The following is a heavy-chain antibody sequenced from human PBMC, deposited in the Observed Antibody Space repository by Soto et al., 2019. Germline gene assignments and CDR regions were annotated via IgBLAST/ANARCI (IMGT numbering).Heavy chain of an antibody. Sequence: WTRIRQSPGKGLEWIGYMFYGGTANYNPSLRGRVTISLDTSKNQFSLKLSSVTAADTSVYYCARNRGYYVTDYWGQGTLVTVSS. J-gene: IGHJ4*02. D-gene: IGHD1-26*01. CDR2: MFYGGTA. V-gene: IGHV4-59*08. CDR3: ARNRGYYVTDY.